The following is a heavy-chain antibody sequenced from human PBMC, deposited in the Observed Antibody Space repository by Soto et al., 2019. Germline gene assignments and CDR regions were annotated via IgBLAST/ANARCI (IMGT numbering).Heavy chain of an antibody. CDR1: GYSFTSYW. V-gene: IGHV5-51*03. CDR2: IYPGDSDT. Sequence: EVQLVQSGAEVKKPGESLKISCKGSGYSFTSYWIGWVRQMPGKGLEWMGIIYPGDSDTIYSPCFQGQVTISADKSISTAYLQWSSLKASDTAMYYCARRGDCSSTSCQAGLEFDYWGQGTLVTVSS. D-gene: IGHD2-2*01. CDR3: ARRGDCSSTSCQAGLEFDY. J-gene: IGHJ4*02.